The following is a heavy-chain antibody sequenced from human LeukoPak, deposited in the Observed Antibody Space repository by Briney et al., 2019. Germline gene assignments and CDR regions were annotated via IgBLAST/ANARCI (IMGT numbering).Heavy chain of an antibody. Sequence: PGGSLRLSCIASGFTFGDYGMIWFRQAPGKGLEWVSFIRSKPYGGTTEHAASVKDRFAISRDDSKSIAYLQMNSLKTEDTAVYYCSKATRTVSRVVYFDYGGHGTLGTVSS. CDR3: SKATRTVSRVVYFDY. V-gene: IGHV3-49*03. CDR2: IRSKPYGGTT. J-gene: IGHJ4*03. CDR1: GFTFGDYG. D-gene: IGHD3-3*01.